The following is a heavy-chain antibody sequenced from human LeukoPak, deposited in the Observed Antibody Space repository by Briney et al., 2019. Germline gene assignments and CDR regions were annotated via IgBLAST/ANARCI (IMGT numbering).Heavy chain of an antibody. J-gene: IGHJ6*03. Sequence: ASVKVSCKASGYTFTGYYMHWVRQAPGQGLEWMGRINPNSGGTNYAQKFQGRVTMTRDTSISTAYMELSRLRSDDTAVYYCERVESSSFGDYYYYMDVWGKGTTVTVSS. CDR1: GYTFTGYY. D-gene: IGHD6-6*01. CDR2: INPNSGGT. V-gene: IGHV1-2*06. CDR3: ERVESSSFGDYYYYMDV.